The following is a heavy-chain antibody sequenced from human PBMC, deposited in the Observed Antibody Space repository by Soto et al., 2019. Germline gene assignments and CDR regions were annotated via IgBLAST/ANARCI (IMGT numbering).Heavy chain of an antibody. J-gene: IGHJ5*02. V-gene: IGHV1-69*01. CDR3: ARGPILQGATSWLDP. Sequence: QVQLVQSGAEVKTPGSSVEVSCKASGGIFSSFSITWVRQVPGHGLEWMGGIIPMTGTPNYAEKFQGRLTLTADGSTTTAYLVLSSLKSEDTAVYYCARGPILQGATSWLDPWGQGTVVIVSS. CDR1: GGIFSSFS. CDR2: IIPMTGTP. D-gene: IGHD1-1*01.